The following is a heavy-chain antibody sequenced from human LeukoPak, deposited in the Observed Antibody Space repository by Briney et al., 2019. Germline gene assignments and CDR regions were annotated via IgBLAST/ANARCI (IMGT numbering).Heavy chain of an antibody. Sequence: RASVKVSCKASGYAFTDYYMHWVRQAPGQGLEWMGWINPNSGGTNYAQKFQGRVTVTRDTSISTAYMELSRLRSDDTAVYYCARDRLLWFGELPDYWGQGTLVTVSS. V-gene: IGHV1-2*02. CDR2: INPNSGGT. D-gene: IGHD3-10*01. J-gene: IGHJ4*02. CDR3: ARDRLLWFGELPDY. CDR1: GYAFTDYY.